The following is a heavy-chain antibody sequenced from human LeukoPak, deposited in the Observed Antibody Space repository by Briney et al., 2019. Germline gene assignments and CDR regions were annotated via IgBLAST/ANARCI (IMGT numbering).Heavy chain of an antibody. J-gene: IGHJ4*02. D-gene: IGHD2-2*01. CDR1: GGSFSGYY. CDR2: INHSGST. Sequence: SETLSLTRAVYGGSFSGYYWSWIRQPPGKGLEWIGEINHSGSTNYNPSLKSRVTISVDTSKNQFSLKLSSVTAADTAVYYCATPGGYCSSTSCPHGVWGQGTLVTVSS. CDR3: ATPGGYCSSTSCPHGV. V-gene: IGHV4-34*01.